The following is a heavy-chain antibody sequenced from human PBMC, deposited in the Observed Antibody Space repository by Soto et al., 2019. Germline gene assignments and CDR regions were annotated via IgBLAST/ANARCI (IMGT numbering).Heavy chain of an antibody. D-gene: IGHD3-10*01. CDR1: GFTFTSSA. CDR3: AAALWFGELLNAFDI. Sequence: SVKVSCKASGFTFTSSAMQWVRQARGQRLEWIGWIVVGSGNTNYAQKFQERVTITRDMSTSTAYMELSSLRSEDTAVYYCAAALWFGELLNAFDIWGQGTMVTVSS. J-gene: IGHJ3*02. CDR2: IVVGSGNT. V-gene: IGHV1-58*02.